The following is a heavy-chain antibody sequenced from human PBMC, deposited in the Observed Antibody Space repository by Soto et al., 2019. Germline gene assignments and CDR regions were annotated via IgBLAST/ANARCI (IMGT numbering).Heavy chain of an antibody. V-gene: IGHV3-7*03. CDR1: GQTFNRYW. CDR2: IKQDGSEE. CDR3: VRTHFDSWSFGFYGMDV. Sequence: DVQLAESGGGLVQPGGSLRLSCVASGQTFNRYWMSWVRQAPGKGLEWVANIKQDGSEEYYVDSVKGRFTISRDNAKKSLYLQMNRLRAEDAAMYYCVRTHFDSWSFGFYGMDVWGQGTTVIVSS. J-gene: IGHJ6*02. D-gene: IGHD3-3*01.